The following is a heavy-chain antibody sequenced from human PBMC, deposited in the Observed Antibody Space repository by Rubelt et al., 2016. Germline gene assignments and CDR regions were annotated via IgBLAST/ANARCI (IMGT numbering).Heavy chain of an antibody. Sequence: GGGVVPLGRSLRLSCAASGFTLSSYAMHWVRQAPGKGLEWVAVVSYDGSNKYYADSVKGRFTISRDNAKNTVYLQMTSLRVEDTAVYYCARDWDYKIDYWGQGTLVTVSS. J-gene: IGHJ4*02. CDR1: GFTLSSYA. V-gene: IGHV3-30*04. CDR3: ARDWDYKIDY. CDR2: VSYDGSNK. D-gene: IGHD4-11*01.